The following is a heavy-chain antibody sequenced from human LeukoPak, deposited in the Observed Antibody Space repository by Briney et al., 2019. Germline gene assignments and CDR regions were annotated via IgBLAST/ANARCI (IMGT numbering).Heavy chain of an antibody. CDR3: AREVPGEYYFDY. Sequence: PSETLSLTCTASGGSISSYYWSWIRQPPGKGLEWIGYIYYSGSTNYNPSLKSRVTISVDTSKNQFSLKLSSVTAADTAVYYCAREVPGEYYFDYWGQGTLVTVSS. CDR1: GGSISSYY. D-gene: IGHD3-10*01. V-gene: IGHV4-59*01. J-gene: IGHJ4*02. CDR2: IYYSGST.